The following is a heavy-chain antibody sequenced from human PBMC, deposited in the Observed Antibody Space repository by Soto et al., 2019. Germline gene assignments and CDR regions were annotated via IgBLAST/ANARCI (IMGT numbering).Heavy chain of an antibody. CDR1: GGSFSGYY. J-gene: IGHJ4*02. CDR3: ARLARRGSPAD. CDR2: IDHSGST. V-gene: IGHV4-34*01. D-gene: IGHD3-10*01. Sequence: PSETLSLTCAVYGGSFSGYYWTWIRQPPGKGLEWIGEIDHSGSTNYNPSLKSRVTISVDTSKSQFSLKLSFVTAADTAVYYCARLARRGSPADWGQGSLVTVSS.